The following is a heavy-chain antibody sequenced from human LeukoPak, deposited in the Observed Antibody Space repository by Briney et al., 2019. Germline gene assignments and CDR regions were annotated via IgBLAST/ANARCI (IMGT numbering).Heavy chain of an antibody. D-gene: IGHD3-10*01. CDR2: IYTSGST. CDR1: GGSISSGSYY. CDR3: ARRVSSGSPSYYFDY. V-gene: IGHV4-61*02. Sequence: PSQTLSLTCTVSGGSISSGSYYWSWIRQPAGKGLEWIGRIYTSGSTNYNPSLKSRVTISVDTSKNQFSLKLSSVTAADTAVYYCARRVSSGSPSYYFDYWGQGTLVTVSS. J-gene: IGHJ4*02.